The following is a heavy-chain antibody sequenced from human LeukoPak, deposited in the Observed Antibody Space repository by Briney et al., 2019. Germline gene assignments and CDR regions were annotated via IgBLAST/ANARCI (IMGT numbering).Heavy chain of an antibody. CDR1: GGSFCGYS. J-gene: IGHJ6*03. Sequence: SETLSHTCALYGGSFCGYSWCWIRQPLGKGLEWIGEINISGSTNYNPSLKSGVTISVDTSKNQCSLKLSSVTAADTAVYYCARGKVDFWSGLTGRPQDYYYYYYMDVWGKGTTVTVSS. V-gene: IGHV4-34*01. CDR2: INISGST. CDR3: ARGKVDFWSGLTGRPQDYYYYYYMDV. D-gene: IGHD3-3*01.